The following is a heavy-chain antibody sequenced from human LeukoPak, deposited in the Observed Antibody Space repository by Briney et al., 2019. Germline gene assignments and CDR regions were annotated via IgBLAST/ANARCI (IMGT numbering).Heavy chain of an antibody. CDR2: IYHSGST. CDR3: ARTHGPWFGELLLDY. Sequence: KPSEALSLTCAVSGYSISSGYYWGWIRQPPGKGLEWIGSIYHSGSTYYNPSLKSRVTISVDTSKNQFSLKLSSVTAADTAVYYCARTHGPWFGELLLDYWGQGTLVTVSS. D-gene: IGHD3-10*01. J-gene: IGHJ4*02. CDR1: GYSISSGYY. V-gene: IGHV4-38-2*01.